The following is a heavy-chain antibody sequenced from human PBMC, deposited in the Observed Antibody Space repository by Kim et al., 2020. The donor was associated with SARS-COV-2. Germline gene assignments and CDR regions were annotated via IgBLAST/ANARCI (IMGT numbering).Heavy chain of an antibody. CDR3: AREHSQDYGDYSGVAY. CDR1: GFTFSSYA. Sequence: GGSLRLSCAASGFTFSSYAMHWVRQAPGKGLEWVAVISYDGSNKYYADSVKGRFTISRDNSKNTLYLQMNSLRAEDTAVYYCAREHSQDYGDYSGVAYWGQGTLVTVSS. J-gene: IGHJ4*02. V-gene: IGHV3-30-3*01. D-gene: IGHD4-17*01. CDR2: ISYDGSNK.